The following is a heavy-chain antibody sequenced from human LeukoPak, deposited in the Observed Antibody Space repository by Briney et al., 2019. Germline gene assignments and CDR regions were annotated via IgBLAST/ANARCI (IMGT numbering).Heavy chain of an antibody. J-gene: IGHJ5*02. D-gene: IGHD3-10*01. CDR2: IYYSGST. V-gene: IGHV4-59*01. Sequence: SETLSLTCTVSGGSIGSYYWSWIRQPPGKGLEWIGYIYYSGSTNYSPSLKSRVTISVDTSKNQFSLKLSSVTAADTAVYYCARGASVPLAFDPWGQGTLVTVSS. CDR1: GGSIGSYY. CDR3: ARGASVPLAFDP.